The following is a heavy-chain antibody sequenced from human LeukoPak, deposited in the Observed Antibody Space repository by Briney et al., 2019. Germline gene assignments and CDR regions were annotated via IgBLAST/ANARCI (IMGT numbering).Heavy chain of an antibody. CDR1: GFTFGTSG. CDR3: ARARGVSTGYRPIDY. CDR2: IWYDGSNK. Sequence: PGGSLRLSCAASGFTFGTSGMHWVRQAPGKGLEWVAVIWYDGSNKHYAESVKGRFSISRDNPKSTLYLQMNSLRAEDTAVYYCARARGVSTGYRPIDYWGQGTLVTVSS. V-gene: IGHV3-33*01. D-gene: IGHD3-22*01. J-gene: IGHJ4*02.